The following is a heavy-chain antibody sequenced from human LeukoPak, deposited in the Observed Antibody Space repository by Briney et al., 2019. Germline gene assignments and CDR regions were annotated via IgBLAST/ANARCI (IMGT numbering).Heavy chain of an antibody. D-gene: IGHD3-10*01. CDR1: GGSFSGYY. CDR3: ARNPYCYDSWSYYNSGFVI. CDR2: INHSGST. V-gene: IGHV4-34*01. Sequence: SETLSLTCAVYGGSFSGYYWSWIRQPPGKGLEWIGEINHSGSTNYNPSLKSRVTISVDTSQNQFALKLSSVTAADTAVYYCARNPYCYDSWSYYNSGFVIWGQGTLVTVSS. J-gene: IGHJ3*02.